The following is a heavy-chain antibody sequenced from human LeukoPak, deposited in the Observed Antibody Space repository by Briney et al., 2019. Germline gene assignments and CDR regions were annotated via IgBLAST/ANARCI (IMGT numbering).Heavy chain of an antibody. V-gene: IGHV3-48*03. CDR2: ICGRGTTK. Sequence: GGSLRLSCIASGFNFNTYEMNWVRQAPGKGLEWVSYICGRGTTKYYADSVKGRFTISRDSAENSLYLQMNDLRAEDTAVYYCARDLYFSGSGNCVPGLPDYWGQGTLVTVSS. J-gene: IGHJ4*02. CDR3: ARDLYFSGSGNCVPGLPDY. CDR1: GFNFNTYE. D-gene: IGHD3-10*01.